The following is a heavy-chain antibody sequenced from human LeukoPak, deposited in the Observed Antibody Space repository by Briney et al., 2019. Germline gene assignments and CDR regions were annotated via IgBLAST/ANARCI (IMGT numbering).Heavy chain of an antibody. Sequence: PSQTLSLTCTVSGGSISSGGYYWSWIRQHPGKGLEWIGYIYYSVSTYYNPSLKSRVTISVDTSKNQFSLKLSSVTAADTAVYYCARESRYCSGGSCSRLDYWGQGTLVTVSS. CDR1: GGSISSGGYY. CDR2: IYYSVST. V-gene: IGHV4-31*03. D-gene: IGHD2-15*01. CDR3: ARESRYCSGGSCSRLDY. J-gene: IGHJ4*02.